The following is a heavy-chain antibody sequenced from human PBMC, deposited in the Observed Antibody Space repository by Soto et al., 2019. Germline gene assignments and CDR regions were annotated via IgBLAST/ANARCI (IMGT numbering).Heavy chain of an antibody. CDR1: GFTYSSYA. Sequence: GGYLRLSCAASGFTYSSYAMSWVRQAPGKGVEWVEAISGSGGGTYYADSVKGRFTISRDNSKNTLYLQMNRLRGEDTSVYYCAKGFPDFCSGYYIWSPEGLQTWFDLWRQGPLVTVS. CDR3: AKGFPDFCSGYYIWSPEGLQTWFDL. V-gene: IGHV3-23*01. CDR2: ISGSGGGT. J-gene: IGHJ5*02. D-gene: IGHD3-3*01.